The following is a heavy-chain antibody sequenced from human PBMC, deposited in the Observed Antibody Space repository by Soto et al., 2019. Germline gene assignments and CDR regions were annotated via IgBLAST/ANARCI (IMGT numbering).Heavy chain of an antibody. Sequence: PSETLSLTCTVSGGSISSYYWSWIRQPPGKGLEWIGYIYYSGSTNYNPSLKSRVTISVDTSKNQFSLKLSSVTAADTAVYYCARGAERVAMPSGYWGQGTQVTVSS. V-gene: IGHV4-59*01. D-gene: IGHD2-2*01. J-gene: IGHJ4*02. CDR3: ARGAERVAMPSGY. CDR2: IYYSGST. CDR1: GGSISSYY.